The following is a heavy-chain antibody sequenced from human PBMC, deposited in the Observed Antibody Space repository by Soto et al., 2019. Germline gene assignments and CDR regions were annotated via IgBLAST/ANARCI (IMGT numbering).Heavy chain of an antibody. CDR2: IRSKTDDYAT. CDR3: TTHCPEDMIGN. Sequence: XESLTLSCTASGFTFSGSPIHWVRQASGEGLEWVGRIRSKTDDYATAYAASVKGRFTISRDDSKNTAYLLLNSLRTEDTAMYYCTTHCPEDMIGNWGQGTPVTVSS. V-gene: IGHV3-73*01. CDR1: GFTFSGSP. D-gene: IGHD3-22*01. J-gene: IGHJ4*01.